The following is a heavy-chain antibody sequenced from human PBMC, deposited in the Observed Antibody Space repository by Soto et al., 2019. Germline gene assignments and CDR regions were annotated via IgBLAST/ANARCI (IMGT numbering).Heavy chain of an antibody. Sequence: EVQLLESGGGLVQPGGSVRLSCVASGFTFDNYAMTWVRQAPGKGLEWVSTISGSGGTTHYADSVEGRFTVSRDNSKSTMSLQMNMLRVEDTAIYSCARDLTSYEFWGQGTRVIVSS. J-gene: IGHJ4*02. CDR3: ARDLTSYEF. V-gene: IGHV3-23*01. CDR1: GFTFDNYA. D-gene: IGHD3-22*01. CDR2: ISGSGGTT.